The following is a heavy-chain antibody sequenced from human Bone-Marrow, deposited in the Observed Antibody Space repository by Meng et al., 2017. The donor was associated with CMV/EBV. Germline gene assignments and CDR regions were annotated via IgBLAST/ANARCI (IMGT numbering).Heavy chain of an antibody. CDR1: GYTFTSYG. CDR2: MNPNSGNT. CDR3: TRGRGSTHKGNWFDP. Sequence: ASVKVSCKASGYTFTSYGINWVRQATGQGLEWMGWMNPNSGNTAYAPKFQGRLTMTRNTSINTAYMDLSSLRSEDTAIYYCTRGRGSTHKGNWFDPWGHGTLVTVSS. J-gene: IGHJ5*02. V-gene: IGHV1-8*02. D-gene: IGHD3-10*01.